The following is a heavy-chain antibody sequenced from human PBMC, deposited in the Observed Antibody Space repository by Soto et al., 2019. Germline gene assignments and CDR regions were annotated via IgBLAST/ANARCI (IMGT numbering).Heavy chain of an antibody. Sequence: EVQLLESGGGLVQPGGSLRLSCAASGFTFSSYAMSWVRQAPGKGLEWVSAISGSGGSTYYADSVKGRFTISRDNSKNTLYQQMNSLRAEDTAVYYCAKYASSSSPHYYYMDVWGKGTTVTVSS. D-gene: IGHD6-6*01. V-gene: IGHV3-23*01. J-gene: IGHJ6*03. CDR3: AKYASSSSPHYYYMDV. CDR2: ISGSGGST. CDR1: GFTFSSYA.